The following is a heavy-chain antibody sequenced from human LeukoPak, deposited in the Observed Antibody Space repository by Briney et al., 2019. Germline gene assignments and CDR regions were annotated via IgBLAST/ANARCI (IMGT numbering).Heavy chain of an antibody. CDR2: INPSGST. J-gene: IGHJ5*02. CDR3: ARGHIVVVPAAMCWFDP. D-gene: IGHD2-2*01. V-gene: IGHV4-34*01. Sequence: SETLSLTCAAYGGSFSDYFWSWIRQPPGKGLEWIGEINPSGSTNYNPSLKSRVTISVDTSKNQFSLKLSSVTAADTAVYYCARGHIVVVPAAMCWFDPWGQGTLVTVSS. CDR1: GGSFSDYF.